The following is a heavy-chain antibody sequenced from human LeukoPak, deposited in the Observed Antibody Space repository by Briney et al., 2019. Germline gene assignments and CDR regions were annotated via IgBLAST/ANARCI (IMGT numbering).Heavy chain of an antibody. CDR1: GGSIGTYY. D-gene: IGHD6-6*01. Sequence: SETLSLTCTVSGGSIGTYYWSWIRRPPGKGLGWIAYIHASGPTNYNPSLKSRITISVDTSKNQFSLKLSSVTAADTAVYYCARHDAGIAARPFDNWGQGTLVTVSS. V-gene: IGHV4-4*09. J-gene: IGHJ4*02. CDR3: ARHDAGIAARPFDN. CDR2: IHASGPT.